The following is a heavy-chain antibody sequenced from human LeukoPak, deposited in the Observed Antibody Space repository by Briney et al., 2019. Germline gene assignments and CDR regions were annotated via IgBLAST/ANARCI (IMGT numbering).Heavy chain of an antibody. J-gene: IGHJ5*02. V-gene: IGHV3-7*01. D-gene: IGHD2-2*01. Sequence: GGSLRLSCAASGFTFSSYWMSWVRQAPGKGLEWVANMQQDGSEKKYVDSVKGRFTISRDNAKNTVYLQMNSLRAEDTAVYYCATDDKYAPSSWGQGTLVTVSS. CDR2: MQQDGSEK. CDR1: GFTFSSYW. CDR3: ATDDKYAPSS.